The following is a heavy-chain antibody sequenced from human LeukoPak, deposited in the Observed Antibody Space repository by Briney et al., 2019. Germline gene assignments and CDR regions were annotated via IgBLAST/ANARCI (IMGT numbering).Heavy chain of an antibody. D-gene: IGHD4-17*01. J-gene: IGHJ4*02. CDR3: ARDLYGVSHDY. Sequence: GGSLRLSCAASGFTFSNYGMYWVRQAPGKGLEWVAVIWYDGSNKYYADSVKGRFTMSRDNSKNTLYLQMNSLRAEDTAVYYCARDLYGVSHDYWGQGTLVTVSS. CDR1: GFTFSNYG. CDR2: IWYDGSNK. V-gene: IGHV3-33*01.